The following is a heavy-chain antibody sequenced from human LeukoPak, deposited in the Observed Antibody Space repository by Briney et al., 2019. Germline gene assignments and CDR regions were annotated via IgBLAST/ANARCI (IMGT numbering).Heavy chain of an antibody. CDR1: GYAFTDYY. J-gene: IGHJ6*04. CDR2: LNPNSGGT. V-gene: IGHV1-2*02. Sequence: GASVKVSCKASGYAFTDYYIHWVRQAPGQGLEWMGWLNPNSGGTNYAQKFQGRATMTRDTSISTAYMELSRLRSDDTAVYYCARGGDGSGGDGMDVWGKGTTVTVSS. CDR3: ARGGDGSGGDGMDV. D-gene: IGHD3-10*01.